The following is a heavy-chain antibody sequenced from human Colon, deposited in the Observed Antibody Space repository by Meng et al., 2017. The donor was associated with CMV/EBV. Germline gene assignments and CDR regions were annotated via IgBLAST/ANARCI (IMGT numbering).Heavy chain of an antibody. CDR2: ISSSGSTI. V-gene: IGHV3-48*03. J-gene: IGHJ4*02. CDR3: AKDYGLVIGRPSYYFDY. CDR1: GFTFSSYE. Sequence: GESLKISCAASGFTFSSYEMNWVRQAPGKGLEWVSYISSSGSTIYYADSVKGRFTISRDNAKNSLYLQMNSLRAEDTAVYYCAKDYGLVIGRPSYYFDYWGQGTLVTVSS. D-gene: IGHD6-19*01.